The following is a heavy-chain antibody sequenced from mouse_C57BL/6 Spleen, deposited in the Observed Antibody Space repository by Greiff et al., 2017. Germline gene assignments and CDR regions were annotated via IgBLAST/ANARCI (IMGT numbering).Heavy chain of an antibody. J-gene: IGHJ1*03. CDR3: TAAYYSNYRYFGV. Sequence: EVQLVASGAGLVKPGGSLKLSCAASGFTFSSYAMSWVRQTPEKRLEWVAYISSGGDYTYYADTVKGRFTISRDNTRNTLYLQMSSLKSEDTAMYYCTAAYYSNYRYFGVWGTGTTVTVSS. CDR1: GFTFSSYA. V-gene: IGHV5-9-1*02. CDR2: ISSGGDYT. D-gene: IGHD2-5*01.